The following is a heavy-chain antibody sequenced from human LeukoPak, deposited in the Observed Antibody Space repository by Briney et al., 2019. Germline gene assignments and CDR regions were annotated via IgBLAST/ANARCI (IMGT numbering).Heavy chain of an antibody. J-gene: IGHJ6*02. CDR3: ARESEYYYGSGEGGMDV. CDR2: ISYDGSNK. D-gene: IGHD3-10*01. V-gene: IGHV3-30*19. CDR1: GFTFNNFG. Sequence: PGGSLRLSCEASGFTFNNFGMHWVRQAPGKGLEWVAVISYDGSNKYYADSVKGRFTISRDNSKNTLYLQMNSLRAEDTAVYYCARESEYYYGSGEGGMDVWGQGTTVTVSS.